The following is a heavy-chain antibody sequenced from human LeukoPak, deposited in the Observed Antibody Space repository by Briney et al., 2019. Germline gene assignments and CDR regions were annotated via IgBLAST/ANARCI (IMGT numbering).Heavy chain of an antibody. Sequence: GGSLRLSCAASGFTFSDYYMSGIRQAPGKGLEWVSYISSSGSTIYYADSVKGRFTISRDNAKNSLYLQMNSLRAEDTAVYYCARTTTPILRYFDWPSYYYGMDVWGKGTTVTVSS. J-gene: IGHJ6*04. V-gene: IGHV3-11*04. CDR1: GFTFSDYY. CDR3: ARTTTPILRYFDWPSYYYGMDV. D-gene: IGHD3-9*01. CDR2: ISSSGSTI.